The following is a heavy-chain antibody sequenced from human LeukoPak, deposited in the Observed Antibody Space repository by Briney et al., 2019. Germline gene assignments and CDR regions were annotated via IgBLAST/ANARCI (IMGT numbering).Heavy chain of an antibody. J-gene: IGHJ5*02. D-gene: IGHD4-17*01. CDR3: ARAETTVTRPHWFDP. V-gene: IGHV3-11*04. CDR1: GFTFSDYY. Sequence: GGSLRLSCAASGFTFSDYYMNWIRQAPGKGLEWVSYISGSSSYVYYADSVKGRFTISRDNAKNSLYLQMNSLRAEDTAVYYCARAETTVTRPHWFDPWGQGTLVTVPS. CDR2: ISGSSSYV.